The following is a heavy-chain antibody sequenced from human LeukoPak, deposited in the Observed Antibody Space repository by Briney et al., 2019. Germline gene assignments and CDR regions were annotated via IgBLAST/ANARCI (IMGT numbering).Heavy chain of an antibody. CDR3: ARDLPIQLWLPGYFDY. Sequence: PGGSLRLSCAASGFTFSSYEMNWVRQAPGKGLEWVSYISSSGSTIYYADSVKGRFTISRDNAKNSLYLQMNSLRAEDTAVYYCARDLPIQLWLPGYFDYWGQGTLVTVSS. CDR2: ISSSGSTI. D-gene: IGHD5-18*01. V-gene: IGHV3-48*03. J-gene: IGHJ4*02. CDR1: GFTFSSYE.